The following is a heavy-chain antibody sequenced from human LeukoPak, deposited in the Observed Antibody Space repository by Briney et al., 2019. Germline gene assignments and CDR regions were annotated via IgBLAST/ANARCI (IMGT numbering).Heavy chain of an antibody. Sequence: GASVKVSCRASGGTFSSYTISWVRQAPGQGLEWMGRIIPILGIANYAQKLQGRVTITADKSTSTVYMELSSLRSEDTAVYYCASPIVGATPDAFDIWGQGTMVTVSS. CDR1: GGTFSSYT. CDR3: ASPIVGATPDAFDI. J-gene: IGHJ3*02. V-gene: IGHV1-69*02. D-gene: IGHD1-26*01. CDR2: IIPILGIA.